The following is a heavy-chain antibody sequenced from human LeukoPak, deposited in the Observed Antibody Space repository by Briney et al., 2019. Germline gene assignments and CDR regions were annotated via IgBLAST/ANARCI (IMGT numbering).Heavy chain of an antibody. CDR3: ARDQDYDILADY. D-gene: IGHD3-9*01. CDR2: ISSSSSYI. CDR1: GFTFSSYS. J-gene: IGHJ4*02. V-gene: IGHV3-21*01. Sequence: GGSLRLSCAASGFTFSSYSMNWVRQAPGKGLEWVSSISSSSSYIYYADSVKGRFAISRDNAKNSLYLQMNSLRAEDTAVYYCARDQDYDILADYWDQGTLVTVSS.